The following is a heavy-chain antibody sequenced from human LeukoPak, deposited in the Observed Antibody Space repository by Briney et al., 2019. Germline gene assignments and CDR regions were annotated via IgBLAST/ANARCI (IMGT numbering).Heavy chain of an antibody. J-gene: IGHJ3*01. D-gene: IGHD2-8*02. CDR3: ARDQGYCTSVNCRGDAFDV. V-gene: IGHV3-7*01. CDR1: GFTLTSHW. Sequence: GGSPRLSCEEPGFTLTSHWMSWVRQVLGKGLEWVAKINEDGGEKHYVDSVWGRFSISRDTAKNTLSLQMYSLRAEDTAVYYCARDQGYCTSVNCRGDAFDVWGQGSMVSVSS. CDR2: INEDGGEK.